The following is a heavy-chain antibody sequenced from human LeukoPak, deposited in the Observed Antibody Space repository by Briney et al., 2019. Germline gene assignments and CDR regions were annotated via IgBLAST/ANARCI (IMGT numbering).Heavy chain of an antibody. V-gene: IGHV1-46*04. CDR1: GYTFTSYY. J-gene: IGHJ4*02. Sequence: ASVKVSCKASGYTFTSYYMHWVRQAPGQGLEWMGIINPSGGSTSYAQKLQGRVTMTRDTSTSTVYMELSSLRSEDTAVYYCARVEWRGYFDYLGQGTLVTVSS. CDR3: ARVEWRGYFDY. CDR2: INPSGGST. D-gene: IGHD3-3*01.